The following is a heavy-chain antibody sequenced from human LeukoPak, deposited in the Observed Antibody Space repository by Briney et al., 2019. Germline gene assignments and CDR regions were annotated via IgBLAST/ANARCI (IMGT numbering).Heavy chain of an antibody. V-gene: IGHV1-46*01. CDR2: INPSGGST. CDR1: GYTFTSYY. Sequence: ASVKVSCKASGYTFTSYYMHWVRQAPGQGLEWMGIINPSGGSTSYAQKFQGRVTMTRDTSTSTVYMELSSLRSEDTAVYYCARPSVSNAYDYAGFDPWGQGTLVTVSS. CDR3: ARPSVSNAYDYAGFDP. D-gene: IGHD3-16*01. J-gene: IGHJ5*02.